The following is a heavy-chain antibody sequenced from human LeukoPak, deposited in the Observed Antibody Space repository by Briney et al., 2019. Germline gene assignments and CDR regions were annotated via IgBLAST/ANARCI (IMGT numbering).Heavy chain of an antibody. CDR2: ISNSGST. J-gene: IGHJ5*02. Sequence: SETLSLTCTVSGGSISSYYWSWIRQTPGKGLEWIGNISNSGSTNYNPSLKSRVTMSIDTSKNLFSLKLTSVTPADTAVYYCASGGYCSSTACYPNWFDPWGQGTLVTVSS. V-gene: IGHV4-59*01. CDR3: ASGGYCSSTACYPNWFDP. CDR1: GGSISSYY. D-gene: IGHD2-2*01.